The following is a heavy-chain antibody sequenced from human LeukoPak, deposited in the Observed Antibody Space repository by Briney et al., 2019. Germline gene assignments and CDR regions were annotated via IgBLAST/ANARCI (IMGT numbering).Heavy chain of an antibody. V-gene: IGHV4-4*07. CDR1: GGSISSYY. J-gene: IGHJ4*02. Sequence: SETLSLTCTVSGGSISSYYWAWIRQPAGKGLEWIGRIYASGSTDYYSSLKSRVSMSVDTSKNQFSLKLSSVTAADTAVYYCVRYPKVAAYFDCWGQGTLVTVSS. CDR2: IYASGST. D-gene: IGHD2-15*01. CDR3: VRYPKVAAYFDC.